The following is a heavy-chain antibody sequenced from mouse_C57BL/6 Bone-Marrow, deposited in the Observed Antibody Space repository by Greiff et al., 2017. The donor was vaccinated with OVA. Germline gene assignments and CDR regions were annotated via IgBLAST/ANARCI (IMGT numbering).Heavy chain of an antibody. CDR2: ISSGGDYI. CDR3: TSHWAWFAY. V-gene: IGHV5-9-1*02. J-gene: IGHJ3*01. CDR1: GFTFSSYA. D-gene: IGHD4-1*01. Sequence: EVNVVESGEGLVKPGGSLKLSCAASGFTFSSYAMSWVRQTPEKRLEWVAYISSGGDYIYYADTVKGRFTISRDNARNTLYLQMSSLKSEDTAMYYCTSHWAWFAYWGQGTLVTVSA.